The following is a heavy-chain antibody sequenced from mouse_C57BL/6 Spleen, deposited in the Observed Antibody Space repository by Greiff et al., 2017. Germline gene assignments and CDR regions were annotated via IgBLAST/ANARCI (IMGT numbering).Heavy chain of an antibody. V-gene: IGHV3-6*01. CDR1: GYSITSGYY. J-gene: IGHJ2*01. CDR3: AISGLQGFDY. D-gene: IGHD2-13*01. Sequence: ESGPGLVKPSQSLSLTCSVTGYSITSGYYWNWIRQFPGNKLEWMGYISYDGSNNYNPSLKNRISITRDTSKNQFFLKLNSVTTEDTATYYCAISGLQGFDYWGQGTTLTVSS. CDR2: ISYDGSN.